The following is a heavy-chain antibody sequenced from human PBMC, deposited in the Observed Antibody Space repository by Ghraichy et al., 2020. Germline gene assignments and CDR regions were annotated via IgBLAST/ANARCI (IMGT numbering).Heavy chain of an antibody. Sequence: SQTLSLTCTVSGGSISSYYWSWIRQPPGKGLEWIGYIYYSGSTNYNPSLKSRVTISVDTSKNQFSLKLSSVTAADTAVYYCARAVAAAGYLHYYYYGMDVWGQGTTVTVSS. V-gene: IGHV4-59*01. CDR1: GGSISSYY. D-gene: IGHD6-13*01. CDR3: ARAVAAAGYLHYYYYGMDV. CDR2: IYYSGST. J-gene: IGHJ6*02.